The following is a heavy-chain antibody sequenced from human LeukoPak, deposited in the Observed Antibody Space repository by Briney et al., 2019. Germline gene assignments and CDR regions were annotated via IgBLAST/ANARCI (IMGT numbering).Heavy chain of an antibody. D-gene: IGHD3-3*01. J-gene: IGHJ6*02. CDR1: GYTFTSYD. Sequence: ASVKVSCKASGYTFTSYDINWVRQATGQGLEWMGWMNPNSGNTGYAQKFQGRVTMTRNTSISTAYMELSSLRSEDTAVYYCARGYDFWSGYYSVGAQNNYYYGMDVWGQGTTVTVPS. CDR2: MNPNSGNT. V-gene: IGHV1-8*01. CDR3: ARGYDFWSGYYSVGAQNNYYYGMDV.